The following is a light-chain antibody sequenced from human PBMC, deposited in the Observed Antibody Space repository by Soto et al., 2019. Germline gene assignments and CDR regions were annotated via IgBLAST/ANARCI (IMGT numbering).Light chain of an antibody. Sequence: DIQMTQSPSTLSASVGDRVTITCRASQSISSWLAWYQQKPGKAPKLLIYKASSLESGVPSRFSGSGSGTEFTLAISSLQPDDVATYYCQQYNSYSWTLGQGTKVDIK. J-gene: IGKJ1*01. CDR3: QQYNSYSWT. V-gene: IGKV1-5*03. CDR2: KAS. CDR1: QSISSW.